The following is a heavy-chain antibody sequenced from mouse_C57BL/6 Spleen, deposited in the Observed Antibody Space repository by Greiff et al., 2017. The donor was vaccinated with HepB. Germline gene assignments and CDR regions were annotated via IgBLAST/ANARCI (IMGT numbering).Heavy chain of an antibody. CDR1: GYTFTSYW. V-gene: IGHV1-53*01. Sequence: VQLQQPGTELVKPGASVKLSCKASGYTFTSYWMHWVKQRPGQGLEWIGNINPSNGGTNYNEKFKSKATLTVDKSSSTAHMQLSSLTSEDSAVYYCVVYSNYLYYFDYWGQGTTLTVSS. CDR3: VVYSNYLYYFDY. D-gene: IGHD2-5*01. CDR2: INPSNGGT. J-gene: IGHJ2*01.